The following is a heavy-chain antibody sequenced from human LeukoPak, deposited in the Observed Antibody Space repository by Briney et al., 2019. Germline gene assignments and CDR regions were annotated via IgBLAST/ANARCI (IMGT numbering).Heavy chain of an antibody. D-gene: IGHD1-26*01. CDR2: LSDGGYAT. J-gene: IGHJ5*02. CDR3: AKGKSVGAIDWFDR. V-gene: IGHV3-23*01. Sequence: GGSLRLSCAVSGFTFTDFAVAWVRQAPGKALEWVSSLSDGGYATYYADSVTGRFTISRDSSTNTLFLQMDSLRAEDTAVYYCAKGKSVGAIDWFDRWGQGTLVTVSS. CDR1: GFTFTDFA.